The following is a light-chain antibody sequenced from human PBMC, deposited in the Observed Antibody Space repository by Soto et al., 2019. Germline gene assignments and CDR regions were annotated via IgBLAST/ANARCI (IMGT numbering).Light chain of an antibody. V-gene: IGLV2-14*01. CDR3: SSYTSSSTLYA. CDR2: DVS. CDR1: SSDVGGYNY. J-gene: IGLJ1*01. Sequence: LTQPASVSGSPGQSITISCTGTSSDVGGYNYVSWYQQHPGKAPKLMIYDVSNRPSGVSNRFSGSKSGNTASLTISGLQAEDEADYYCSSYTSSSTLYAFGTGTKVTVL.